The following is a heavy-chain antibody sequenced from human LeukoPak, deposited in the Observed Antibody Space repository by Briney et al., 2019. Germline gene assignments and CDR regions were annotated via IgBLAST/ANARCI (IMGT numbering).Heavy chain of an antibody. CDR3: ARSEWELLGDY. J-gene: IGHJ4*02. CDR2: INTDGSST. CDR1: GLTFSSYG. D-gene: IGHD1-26*01. V-gene: IGHV3-74*01. Sequence: GGSLRLSCAASGLTFSSYGMHWVRQAPGKGLVWVSRINTDGSSTSYADSVKGRFTISRDNAKNTLYLQMNSLRAEDTAVYYCARSEWELLGDYWGQGTLVTVSS.